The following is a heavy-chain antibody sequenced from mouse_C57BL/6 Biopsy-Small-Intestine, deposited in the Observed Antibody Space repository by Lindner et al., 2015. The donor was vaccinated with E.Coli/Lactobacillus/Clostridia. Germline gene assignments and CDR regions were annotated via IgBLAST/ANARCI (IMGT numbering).Heavy chain of an antibody. Sequence: SVKVSCKASGYTFTTYDLNWVRQAPGQGLEWMGWMNTNNGNTGPAQKFRGRVAMTMDTSISTAYLELSSLKSEDTAVYYCARAAVIYANNWFDTWGQGTLVTVSS. CDR3: ARAAVIYANNWFDT. D-gene: IGHD4-1*01. V-gene: IGHV1-85*01. CDR1: GYTFTTYD. CDR2: MNTNNGNT. J-gene: IGHJ4*01.